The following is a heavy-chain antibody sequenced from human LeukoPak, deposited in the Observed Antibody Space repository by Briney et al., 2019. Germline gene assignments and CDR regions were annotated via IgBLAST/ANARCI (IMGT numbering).Heavy chain of an antibody. CDR2: ISGSGGSL. Sequence: GGSLRLSCAASGFTFSSYAMSWVRQAPGKGLEWISAISGSGGSLYYADSVKGRFTISRDNSKNTLYLQMNSLRAEDTAVYYCAKQSGGYYYYYMDVWGKGTTVTVSS. V-gene: IGHV3-23*01. D-gene: IGHD2-15*01. CDR3: AKQSGGYYYYYMDV. CDR1: GFTFSSYA. J-gene: IGHJ6*03.